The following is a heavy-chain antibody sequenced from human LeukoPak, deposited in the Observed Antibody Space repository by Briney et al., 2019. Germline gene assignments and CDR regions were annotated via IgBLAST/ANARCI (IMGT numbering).Heavy chain of an antibody. V-gene: IGHV3-30*02. CDR3: AKMQGYFDY. CDR1: GFTFNNFG. Sequence: GGSLRLSCATAGFTFNNFGIHWVRQTPGKGLEWAAAIQSDGSKEYYGDSVKGRFTISRDNSKSTVSLQMNSLRAEDTAIYYCAKMQGYFDYWGQGALVTVSS. J-gene: IGHJ4*02. CDR2: IQSDGSKE.